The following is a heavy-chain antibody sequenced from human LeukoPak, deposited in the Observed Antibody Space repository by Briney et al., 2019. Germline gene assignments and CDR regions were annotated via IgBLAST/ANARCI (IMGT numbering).Heavy chain of an antibody. CDR1: GFTFSSYA. V-gene: IGHV3-23*01. J-gene: IGHJ4*02. Sequence: TGGSLRLSCAASGFTFSSYAMSWVRQAPGKGLDWVSVISGSGDTTYYADSVKGRFTISRDNSKNTLYLQMNSLRAEDTAVYYCAKLAAAGPFDYWGQGTLVTVSS. D-gene: IGHD6-13*01. CDR2: ISGSGDTT. CDR3: AKLAAAGPFDY.